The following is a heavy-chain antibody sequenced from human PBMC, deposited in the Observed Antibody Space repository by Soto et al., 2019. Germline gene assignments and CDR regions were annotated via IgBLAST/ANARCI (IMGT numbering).Heavy chain of an antibody. CDR1: GYDLSTYA. D-gene: IGHD3-3*01. V-gene: IGHV1-3*04. CDR3: QRVERLYYVYYGMDV. CDR2: INTGNGNT. Sequence: ASVKVSCKASGYDLSTYALLWVRHAPGQGLEWMGWINTGNGNTKYSQKFPGRVTMTRDTSASTAFLELSSLKSEDTAVYYCQRVERLYYVYYGMDVWGQGSTVTVSS. J-gene: IGHJ6*02.